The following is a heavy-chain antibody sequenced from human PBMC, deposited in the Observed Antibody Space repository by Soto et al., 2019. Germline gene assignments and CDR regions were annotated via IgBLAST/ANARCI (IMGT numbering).Heavy chain of an antibody. Sequence: QVQLVESGGGVVQPGTSLRLSCAASGLTFSSYGMHWVRQAPGKGLEWVAVVSYDGSNKYYADSVKGRFNISRHNSKSTLHLQMNSLRAEDTAVYYCAKDRLLTGSYFDSWGRGTLVTVSS. V-gene: IGHV3-30*18. CDR1: GLTFSSYG. J-gene: IGHJ4*02. CDR2: VSYDGSNK. CDR3: AKDRLLTGSYFDS. D-gene: IGHD1-20*01.